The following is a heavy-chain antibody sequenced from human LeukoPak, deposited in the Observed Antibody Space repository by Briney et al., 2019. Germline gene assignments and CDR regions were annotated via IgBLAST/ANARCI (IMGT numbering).Heavy chain of an antibody. J-gene: IGHJ4*02. CDR3: ARAHPRYYYDF. CDR1: GFTFSSYS. Sequence: GVSLRLSCAASGFTFSSYSMNWVRQTPGKGLEWVSSISSSSSYIYYADSVKGRFTISRDNAKNSLYLQMNSLRAEDTAVYYCARAHPRYYYDFWGQGTLVTVSS. V-gene: IGHV3-21*01. CDR2: ISSSSSYI. D-gene: IGHD1-14*01.